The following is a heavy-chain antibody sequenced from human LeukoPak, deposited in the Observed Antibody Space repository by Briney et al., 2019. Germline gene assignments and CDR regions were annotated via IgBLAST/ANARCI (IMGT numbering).Heavy chain of an antibody. J-gene: IGHJ4*02. V-gene: IGHV3-23*01. CDR3: AKAFSYSSSSNFDY. Sequence: PGGSLRLSCAASGFTFSNVFMSWVRQAPGKGLEWVSAISGSGGSTYYADSVKGRFTISRDNSKNTLYLQMNSLRAEDTAVYYCAKAFSYSSSSNFDYWGQGTLVTVSS. CDR2: ISGSGGST. D-gene: IGHD6-6*01. CDR1: GFTFSNVF.